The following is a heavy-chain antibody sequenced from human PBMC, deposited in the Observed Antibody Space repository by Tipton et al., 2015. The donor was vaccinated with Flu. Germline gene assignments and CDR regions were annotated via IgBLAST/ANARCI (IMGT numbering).Heavy chain of an antibody. CDR3: AREDYYDSSGQSPNDAFDI. CDR1: GNSFSNYW. CDR2: VYLDDSDA. V-gene: IGHV5-51*03. J-gene: IGHJ3*02. Sequence: QLVQSGAEVKKPGESLKISCKVSGNSFSNYWIAGVRQMPGKGLEWMGIVYLDDSDARYSPSFQGQVTISADKSIYTAYLQWSSLKASDTAMYYCAREDYYDSSGQSPNDAFDIWGKGTMVTLSS. D-gene: IGHD3-22*01.